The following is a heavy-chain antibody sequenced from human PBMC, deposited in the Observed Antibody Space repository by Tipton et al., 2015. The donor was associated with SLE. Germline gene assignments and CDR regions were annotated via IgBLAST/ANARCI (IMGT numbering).Heavy chain of an antibody. CDR2: INHSGST. CDR3: ARGGRVDI. Sequence: TLSLTCTVSGGSIRSYYWTWIRQPPGKGLEWIGEINHSGSTNYNPSLKSRVTISVDTPKNQFSLKLSSVTAADTAVYYCARGGRVDIWGQGTMVTVSS. V-gene: IGHV4-34*01. CDR1: GGSIRSYY. J-gene: IGHJ3*02.